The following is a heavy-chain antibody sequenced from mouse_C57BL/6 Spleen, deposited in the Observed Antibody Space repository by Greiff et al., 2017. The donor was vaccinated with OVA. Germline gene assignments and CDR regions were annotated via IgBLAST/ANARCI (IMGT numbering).Heavy chain of an antibody. V-gene: IGHV1-81*01. CDR2: IYPRSGNT. Sequence: QVQLKESGAELARPGASVKLSCKASGYTFTSYGISWVKQRTGQGLEWIGEIYPRSGNTYYNEKFKGKATLTADKSSSTAYMELRSLTSEDSAVYFCASPGGFDYWGQGTTLTVSS. D-gene: IGHD3-1*01. J-gene: IGHJ2*01. CDR1: GYTFTSYG. CDR3: ASPGGFDY.